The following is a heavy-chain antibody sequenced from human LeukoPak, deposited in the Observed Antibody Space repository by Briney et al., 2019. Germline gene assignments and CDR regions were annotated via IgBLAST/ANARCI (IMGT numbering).Heavy chain of an antibody. D-gene: IGHD3-10*01. CDR2: ISSSSSTI. V-gene: IGHV3-48*01. CDR3: ARDLEGDYYGSGSPSIDY. Sequence: GGSLRLSCAASGFTFSSYSMNWVRQAPGKGLEWVSYISSSSSTISYADSVKGRFTISRDNAKNSLYLQMNSLRAEDTAVYYCARDLEGDYYGSGSPSIDYWGQGTLVTVSS. J-gene: IGHJ4*02. CDR1: GFTFSSYS.